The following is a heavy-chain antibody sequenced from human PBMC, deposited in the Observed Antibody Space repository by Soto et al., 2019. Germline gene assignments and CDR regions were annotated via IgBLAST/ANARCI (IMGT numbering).Heavy chain of an antibody. Sequence: PGGSLRLSCAASGLTFTRAWINWVRQAPGKGLEWVGRIKSKIDGGTTDFAAPVKGRFAISRDDSRDIVYLQMNSLKTEDTAVYYCTTDLGYSSSFYYFDYWGQGTLVTVSS. D-gene: IGHD6-13*01. V-gene: IGHV3-15*07. CDR3: TTDLGYSSSFYYFDY. CDR1: GLTFTRAW. J-gene: IGHJ4*02. CDR2: IKSKIDGGTT.